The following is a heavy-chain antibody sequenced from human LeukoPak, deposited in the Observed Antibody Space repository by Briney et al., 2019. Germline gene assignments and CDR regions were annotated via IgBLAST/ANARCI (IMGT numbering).Heavy chain of an antibody. Sequence: PGGSLRLSCAASGFTFSSYAMSWVRQAPGKVLEWVSAISGSGGSTYYADSVKGRFTISRDNAKNSLYLQMNSLRAEDTALYYCAKDMRYGSGRFPYYFDYWGQGTLVTVSS. J-gene: IGHJ4*02. CDR1: GFTFSSYA. V-gene: IGHV3-23*01. D-gene: IGHD3-10*01. CDR2: ISGSGGST. CDR3: AKDMRYGSGRFPYYFDY.